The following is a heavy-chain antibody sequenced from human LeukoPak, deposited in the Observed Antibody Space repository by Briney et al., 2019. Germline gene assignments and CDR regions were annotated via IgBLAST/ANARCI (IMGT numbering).Heavy chain of an antibody. CDR2: ISYDGSNK. D-gene: IGHD3-10*01. J-gene: IGHJ4*02. CDR1: GFTFSSYG. Sequence: GGSLRLSCAASGFTFSSYGMHWVRQAPGKGLEWVAVISYDGSNKYYADSVKGRFTISRDNSRNTLYLQMNSPRPEDTAVYYCASSRNFYGLTECRFDYWGQGTLVIVSS. CDR3: ASSRNFYGLTECRFDY. V-gene: IGHV3-30*03.